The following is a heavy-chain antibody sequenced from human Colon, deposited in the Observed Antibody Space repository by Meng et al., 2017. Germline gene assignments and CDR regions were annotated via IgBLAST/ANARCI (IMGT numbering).Heavy chain of an antibody. CDR1: GYRFTAYD. V-gene: IGHV1-2*02. D-gene: IGHD5-12*01. Sequence: VQRVQFGAEVKKPGLSVNVSCTASGYRFTAYDMHLVRQGPGQGLEWMGWMNPDSGGTKYTQNFQGRVTMTRDTSISTAYMDLSRLRSDDTAIYYCARVSYSGYDPDYWGQGTLVTVFS. CDR3: ARVSYSGYDPDY. CDR2: MNPDSGGT. J-gene: IGHJ4*02.